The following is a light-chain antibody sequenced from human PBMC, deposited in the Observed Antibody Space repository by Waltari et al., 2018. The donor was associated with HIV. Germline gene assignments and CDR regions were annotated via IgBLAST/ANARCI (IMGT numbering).Light chain of an antibody. Sequence: EIVLTQSPGTLSLSPGERATLSCRASQSVSSNYLAWYQQKPGQSPSLLIYDASSRATGVPDKFIGSGSGTDFTLTIGRLGPEDVAVYHCQQYGSAPRTFGQGTKVEIK. V-gene: IGKV3-20*01. J-gene: IGKJ1*01. CDR2: DAS. CDR3: QQYGSAPRT. CDR1: QSVSSNY.